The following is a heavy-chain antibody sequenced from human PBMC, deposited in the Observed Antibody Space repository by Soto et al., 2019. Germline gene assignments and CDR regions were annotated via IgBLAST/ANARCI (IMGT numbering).Heavy chain of an antibody. V-gene: IGHV3-23*01. J-gene: IGHJ4*02. CDR3: ARSTGNWNFGDF. CDR1: GFHFKNHA. CDR2: IGVSGDIT. D-gene: IGHD1-7*01. Sequence: WGPLRLSCAASGFHFKNHAVSWIRQAPGKGLEWVSAIGVSGDITYYADSVRGRFTISRDNSKNTLYLQMNSLRAEVTAVYDCARSTGNWNFGDFWGQGTLDTVS.